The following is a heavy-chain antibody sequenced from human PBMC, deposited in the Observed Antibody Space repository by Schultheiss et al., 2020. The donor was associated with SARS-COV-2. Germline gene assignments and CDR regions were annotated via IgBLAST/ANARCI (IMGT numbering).Heavy chain of an antibody. CDR2: INPNSGGT. D-gene: IGHD3-10*01. V-gene: IGHV1-2*02. Sequence: ASVKVSCKASGYTFTSYDISWVRQAPGQGLEWMGWINPNSGGTNYAQKFQGRVTMTRDTSISTAYMELSRLRSDDTAVYYCARGRTIWFGEPRTYYFDYWGQGTLVTVSS. J-gene: IGHJ4*02. CDR3: ARGRTIWFGEPRTYYFDY. CDR1: GYTFTSYD.